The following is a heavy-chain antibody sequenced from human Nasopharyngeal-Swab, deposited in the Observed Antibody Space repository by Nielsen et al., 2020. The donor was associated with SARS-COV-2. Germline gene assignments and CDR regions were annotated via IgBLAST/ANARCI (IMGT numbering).Heavy chain of an antibody. D-gene: IGHD4-17*01. CDR2: ISGSGGST. J-gene: IGHJ4*02. V-gene: IGHV3-23*01. Sequence: GGSLRLSCAASGLTFSSYAMSWVRQAPGKGLEWVSAISGSGGSTYYADSVKGRFTISRDNSKNTLYLQMNSLRAEDTAVYYCANQDYGDYGRDYWGQGTLVTVSS. CDR3: ANQDYGDYGRDY. CDR1: GLTFSSYA.